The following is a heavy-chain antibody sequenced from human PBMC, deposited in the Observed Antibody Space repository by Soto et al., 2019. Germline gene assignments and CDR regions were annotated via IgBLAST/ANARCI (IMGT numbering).Heavy chain of an antibody. CDR1: GFTFSSNA. Sequence: VVSLRLSCAASGFTFSSNAMSWVRQAPGKGLEWVSGISSSGGSTYYADSVKGRFTISRDNSKNMLYLQMNNLRAEDTAVYYCAKAQGGSYFDYWGQGTLVTVSS. J-gene: IGHJ4*02. V-gene: IGHV3-23*01. CDR3: AKAQGGSYFDY. D-gene: IGHD2-15*01. CDR2: ISSSGGST.